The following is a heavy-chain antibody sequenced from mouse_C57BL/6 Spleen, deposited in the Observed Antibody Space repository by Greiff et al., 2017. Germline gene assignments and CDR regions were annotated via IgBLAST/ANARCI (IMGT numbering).Heavy chain of an antibody. CDR1: GYTFTSYW. CDR2: IDPSDSYT. CDR3: ARGGGTGAMDY. Sequence: QVQLQQPGAELVMPGASVKLSCKASGYTFTSYWMHWVKQRPGQGLEWIGGIDPSDSYTNYNQKFKGKSTLTVDKSSSTAYMQLSSLTSEDSAVYYCARGGGTGAMDYWGQGTSVTVSS. V-gene: IGHV1-69*01. J-gene: IGHJ4*01. D-gene: IGHD4-1*01.